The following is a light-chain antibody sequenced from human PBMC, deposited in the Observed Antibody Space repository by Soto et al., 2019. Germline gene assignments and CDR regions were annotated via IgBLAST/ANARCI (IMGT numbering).Light chain of an antibody. V-gene: IGKV4-1*01. J-gene: IGKJ2*01. Sequence: IVMTQSPDSLAVSLGERATINCKSSQSVFYSSNNKNYLAWYRQKPGQPPKLLIYWASIRESGVPDRISGSGSGTDFTLTISSLQAEDVAVYYCQQYYRTPPYTFGQGTKLEIK. CDR3: QQYYRTPPYT. CDR1: QSVFYSSNNKNY. CDR2: WAS.